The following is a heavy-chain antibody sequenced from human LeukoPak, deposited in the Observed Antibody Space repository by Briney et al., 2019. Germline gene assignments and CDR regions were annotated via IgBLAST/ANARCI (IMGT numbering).Heavy chain of an antibody. CDR2: IYYSGST. J-gene: IGHJ4*02. V-gene: IGHV4-39*07. CDR1: GGSISSSTYY. D-gene: IGHD5-18*01. Sequence: SETLSLTCTVSGGSISSSTYYWGWIRQPPGKGLEWIGSIYYSGSTYYNPSLKSRVTISVDTSKNQFSLKLSSVTAADTAVYYCARRTGVDTAMVIYFDYWGQGTLVTVSS. CDR3: ARRTGVDTAMVIYFDY.